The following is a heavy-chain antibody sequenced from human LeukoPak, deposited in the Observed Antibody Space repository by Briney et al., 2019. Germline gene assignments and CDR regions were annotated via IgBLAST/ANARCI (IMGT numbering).Heavy chain of an antibody. CDR1: GCSISISTYY. CDR2: IYYSGST. Sequence: SETLSLTCTVSGCSISISTYYWGWIRQPPGKGLEWIGSIYYSGSTSYNPSLKSRVTMSVDTSKNQFSLKLDSVTAADTAVYYCARNASDSGTSYFDYWGQGTLVTVSS. CDR3: ARNASDSGTSYFDY. D-gene: IGHD1-26*01. J-gene: IGHJ4*02. V-gene: IGHV4-39*01.